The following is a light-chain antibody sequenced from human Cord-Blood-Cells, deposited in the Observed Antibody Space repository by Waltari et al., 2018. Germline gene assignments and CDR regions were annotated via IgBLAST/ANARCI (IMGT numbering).Light chain of an antibody. Sequence: EIVLTQSPATLSLSPGERATLSCRASQRVSSSLAWYQQKPGQAPRLLIYDASTRATGIPARFSGSGSGTDFTLTISSLEPEDFAVYYCQQRSNWPITFGQGTRLEIK. CDR1: QRVSSS. CDR2: DAS. V-gene: IGKV3-11*01. CDR3: QQRSNWPIT. J-gene: IGKJ5*01.